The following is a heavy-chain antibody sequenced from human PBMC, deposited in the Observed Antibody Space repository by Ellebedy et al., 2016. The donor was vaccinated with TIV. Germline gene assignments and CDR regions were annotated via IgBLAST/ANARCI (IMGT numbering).Heavy chain of an antibody. D-gene: IGHD3-10*01. Sequence: GESLKISCKGSEYNFTSYWIGWVRQMPGKGLEWMGIMYPGDSETRYSPYFQGQVTISADKSISTAYLQWSRLKASDTAMYYCARLWGSGTHNWFDPWGQGTLVTVSS. V-gene: IGHV5-51*01. CDR3: ARLWGSGTHNWFDP. CDR2: MYPGDSET. J-gene: IGHJ5*02. CDR1: EYNFTSYW.